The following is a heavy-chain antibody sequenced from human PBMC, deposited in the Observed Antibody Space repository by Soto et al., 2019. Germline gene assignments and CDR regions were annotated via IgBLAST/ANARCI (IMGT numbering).Heavy chain of an antibody. D-gene: IGHD5-12*01. CDR2: VYYIGST. CDR3: ARLEIVTTRPFDY. V-gene: IGHV4-30-4*01. Sequence: QVQLQESGPGLVKPSQTLSLTCTVSGGSISSGDYYWSWIRQPPGKGLEWVGHVYYIGSTYYNPSLKSRITISVDTSKKQFSLKLSSVTAADTAVYYCARLEIVTTRPFDYWGHGSLVTVSS. CDR1: GGSISSGDYY. J-gene: IGHJ4*01.